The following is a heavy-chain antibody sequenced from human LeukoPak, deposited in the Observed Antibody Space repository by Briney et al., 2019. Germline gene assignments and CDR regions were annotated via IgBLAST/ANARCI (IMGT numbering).Heavy chain of an antibody. Sequence: SETLSLTCTVSGGSISSYYWSWIRQPPGKGLEWIGYIYYSGSTNYNPSLKSRVTISVDTSKNQFSLKLSSVTAADTAVYYCARVEEGYGSGRRGNFYYYYMDVWGKGTTVTISS. V-gene: IGHV4-59*01. CDR2: IYYSGST. D-gene: IGHD3-10*01. CDR1: GGSISSYY. CDR3: ARVEEGYGSGRRGNFYYYYMDV. J-gene: IGHJ6*03.